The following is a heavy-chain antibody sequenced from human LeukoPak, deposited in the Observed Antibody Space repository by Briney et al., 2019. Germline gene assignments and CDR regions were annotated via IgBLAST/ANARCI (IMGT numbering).Heavy chain of an antibody. CDR1: GFDFSTFW. J-gene: IGHJ5*02. CDR3: ATYLTLDST. CDR2: INSDGNII. Sequence: GGSLRLSCATSGFDFSTFWMHWVRQAPGKGLVWVARINSDGNIISYADSVKGRFTISRDNAKNTLYLQVSSLRAEDTAVYHCATYLTLDSTWGQGTLVSVSS. V-gene: IGHV3-74*01. D-gene: IGHD6-13*01.